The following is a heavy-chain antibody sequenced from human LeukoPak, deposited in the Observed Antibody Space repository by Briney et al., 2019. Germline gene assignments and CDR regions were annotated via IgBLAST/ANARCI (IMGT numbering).Heavy chain of an antibody. Sequence: AASVKVSCKASGYTLTGYYMHWVRQAPGQGLEWMGRINPNSGGTNYAQKFQGRVTMTRDTSSSTVYMELSRLRSDDTAVYYCARVGYYESSGYYEYWGQGTLVTVSS. CDR1: GYTLTGYY. CDR2: INPNSGGT. V-gene: IGHV1-2*06. J-gene: IGHJ4*02. D-gene: IGHD3-22*01. CDR3: ARVGYYESSGYYEY.